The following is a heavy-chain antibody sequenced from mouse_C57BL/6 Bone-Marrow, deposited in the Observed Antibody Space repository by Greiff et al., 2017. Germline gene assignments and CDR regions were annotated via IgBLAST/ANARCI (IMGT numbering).Heavy chain of an antibody. J-gene: IGHJ3*01. D-gene: IGHD2-4*01. V-gene: IGHV1-15*01. CDR2: IDPETGGT. Sequence: QVQLQQSGAELVRPGASVTLSCKASGYTFTDYEMHWVKQTPVHGLEWIGAIDPETGGTAYNQKFKGKAILTADKSSSTAYMELRSLTSEDSAVYYCTRNYYDSDGAWFAYWGQGTLVTVSA. CDR1: GYTFTDYE. CDR3: TRNYYDSDGAWFAY.